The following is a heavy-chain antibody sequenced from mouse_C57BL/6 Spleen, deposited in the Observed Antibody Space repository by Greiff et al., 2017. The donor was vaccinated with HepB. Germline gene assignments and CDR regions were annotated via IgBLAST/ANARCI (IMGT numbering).Heavy chain of an antibody. D-gene: IGHD1-1*01. J-gene: IGHJ3*01. CDR1: GYTFTDYY. Sequence: VQLQQSGAELVRPGASVKLSCKASGYTFTDYYINWVKQRPGQGLEWIARIYPGSGNTYYNEKFKGKATLTAEKSSSTAYMQRSSLTSEDSAVYFCAREEYDYYGSSPFAYWGQGTLVTVSA. CDR3: AREEYDYYGSSPFAY. CDR2: IYPGSGNT. V-gene: IGHV1-76*01.